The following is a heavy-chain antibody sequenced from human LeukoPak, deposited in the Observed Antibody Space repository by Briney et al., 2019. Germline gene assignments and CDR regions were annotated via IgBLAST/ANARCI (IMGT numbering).Heavy chain of an antibody. V-gene: IGHV3-30*02. J-gene: IGHJ4*02. CDR3: AKAAYILTGYYYFDY. CDR2: IRYDGSNK. CDR1: GFTFSSYG. Sequence: GGSLRLSCAASGFTFSSYGMHWVRQAPGKGLEWVAFIRYDGSNKFYADSVRGRFTISRDNSKNTLYLQMNSLRAEDTALYYCAKAAYILTGYYYFDYWGQGTLVTVSS. D-gene: IGHD3-9*01.